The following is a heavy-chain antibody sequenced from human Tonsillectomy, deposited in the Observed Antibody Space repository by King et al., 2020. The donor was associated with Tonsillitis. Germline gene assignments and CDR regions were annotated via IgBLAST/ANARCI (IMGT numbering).Heavy chain of an antibody. Sequence: VQLVESGGRVVQPGRSLRLSCEASGFTFTYYGMHWVRQAQGKGLVWVALISYDGSSNYYVDSVKGRFTISRDNSKNTLYLQMSSLTAEETAVYYCANGHMLFPPFDLWGPGTLVTVSS. J-gene: IGHJ4*02. CDR3: ANGHMLFPPFDL. CDR1: GFTFTYYG. V-gene: IGHV3-30*18. D-gene: IGHD2-8*01. CDR2: ISYDGSSN.